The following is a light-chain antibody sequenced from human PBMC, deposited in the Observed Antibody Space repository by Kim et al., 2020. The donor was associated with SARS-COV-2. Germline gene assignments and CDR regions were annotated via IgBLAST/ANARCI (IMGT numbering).Light chain of an antibody. CDR3: ATWGDSQNGWV. V-gene: IGLV1-44*01. J-gene: IGLJ3*02. CDR1: RANIGSNP. Sequence: GPRVTISWSGSRANIGSNPVHGYQQVQGTAPKLLIHSTNQRPSGVPDRFSGSKSGTSASLAISGLQSADEADYYCATWGDSQNGWVFGGGTQLTVL. CDR2: STN.